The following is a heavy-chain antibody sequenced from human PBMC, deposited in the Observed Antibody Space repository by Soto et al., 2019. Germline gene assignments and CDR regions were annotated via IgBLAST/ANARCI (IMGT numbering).Heavy chain of an antibody. J-gene: IGHJ6*02. CDR1: GFTSSSYE. CDR2: ISSSGSTI. V-gene: IGHV3-48*03. CDR3: ARDSSKEAIFGVVIVYYYGMDV. Sequence: GGSLRLSCAAAGFTSSSYEMNWVRQAPGKVLEWVSYISSSGSTIYYADTVKGQFTISRDNAKNSLYLQMNSLRAEDTAVYYCARDSSKEAIFGVVIVYYYGMDVWGQGTTVTVSS. D-gene: IGHD3-3*01.